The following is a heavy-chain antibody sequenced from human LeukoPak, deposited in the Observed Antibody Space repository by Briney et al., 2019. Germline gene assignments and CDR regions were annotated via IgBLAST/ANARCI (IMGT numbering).Heavy chain of an antibody. V-gene: IGHV3-30*18. CDR2: ISYDGSNK. J-gene: IGHJ4*02. D-gene: IGHD3-22*01. CDR3: AKDRGSSGYYDY. Sequence: PGGSLRLSCAASGFTFSSYGMHWVRQAPGKGLEGVAVISYDGSNKYYADSVKGRFTISRDNSKNTLYLQMNSLRAEDTAVYYCAKDRGSSGYYDYWGQGTLVTVSS. CDR1: GFTFSSYG.